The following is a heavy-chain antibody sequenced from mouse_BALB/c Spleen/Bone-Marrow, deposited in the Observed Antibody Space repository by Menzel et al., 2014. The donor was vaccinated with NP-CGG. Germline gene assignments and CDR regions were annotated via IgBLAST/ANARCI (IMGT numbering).Heavy chain of an antibody. J-gene: IGHJ4*01. CDR2: ISTYYGDA. V-gene: IGHV1S137*01. D-gene: IGHD3-2*01. CDR1: GCTFTDYA. Sequence: VQLQQSGAELVRPGVSVKISCKGSGCTFTDYAMHWVKQSHAKSLEWIGVISTYYGDASYNQKFKGKATMTVDKSSSTAYMELARLTSEDSAIYYCARRADSSGYVDAMDYWGQGTSVTVSS. CDR3: ARRADSSGYVDAMDY.